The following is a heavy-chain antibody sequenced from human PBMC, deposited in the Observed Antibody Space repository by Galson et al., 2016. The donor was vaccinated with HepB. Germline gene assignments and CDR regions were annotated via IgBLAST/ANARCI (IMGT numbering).Heavy chain of an antibody. CDR2: ITYDGSNT. CDR3: ARVRTPNYYGSGNYYYYYAMDV. Sequence: LRLSCAASGFTFSSHAMHWVRQAPGKGLEWVAVITYDGSNTYYADAVKGRFTISRDNSKNTLYLQMNSLRAEDTAVYYCARVRTPNYYGSGNYYYYYAMDVWGQGTTVTVSS. V-gene: IGHV3-30-3*01. CDR1: GFTFSSHA. D-gene: IGHD3-10*01. J-gene: IGHJ6*02.